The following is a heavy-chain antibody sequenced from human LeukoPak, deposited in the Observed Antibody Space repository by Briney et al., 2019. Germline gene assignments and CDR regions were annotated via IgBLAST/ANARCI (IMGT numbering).Heavy chain of an antibody. CDR1: GGSISSYY. Sequence: SETLSLTCTVSGGSISSYYWSWIRQPPGKGLEWIGYIYYSGSTNYNPSLKSRVTISVDTSKNQFSLKLSSVTAADTAVYYCARVGDSSGYSGFDYYYYMDVWGKGTTVTVSS. J-gene: IGHJ6*03. CDR3: ARVGDSSGYSGFDYYYYMDV. V-gene: IGHV4-59*01. D-gene: IGHD3-22*01. CDR2: IYYSGST.